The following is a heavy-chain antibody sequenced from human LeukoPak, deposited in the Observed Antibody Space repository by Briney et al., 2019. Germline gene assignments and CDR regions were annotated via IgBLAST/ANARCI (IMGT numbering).Heavy chain of an antibody. D-gene: IGHD1-26*01. CDR2: IIPILGIA. Sequence: SVKVSCKASGGTFSSYTISWVRQAHGQGLEWMGRIIPILGIANYAQKFQGRVTITADKSTSTAYMELSSLRSEDTAVYYCARHSGSSSFDYWGQGTLVTVSS. J-gene: IGHJ4*02. CDR1: GGTFSSYT. CDR3: ARHSGSSSFDY. V-gene: IGHV1-69*02.